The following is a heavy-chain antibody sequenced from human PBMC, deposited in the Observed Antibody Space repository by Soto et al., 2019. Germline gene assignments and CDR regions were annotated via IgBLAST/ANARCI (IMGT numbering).Heavy chain of an antibody. D-gene: IGHD2-15*01. CDR3: ARHLTYCSAGSCYSDFPYYGMDV. V-gene: IGHV4-39*01. CDR2: IFYSGST. Sequence: SETLSLTCTVSGGSISSSSYYWGWIRQPPGKGLEWIGSIFYSGSTYYNPSPKSRVTISVDTSKNQFSLKLSSVTAADTSVYYCARHLTYCSAGSCYSDFPYYGMDVWGQGTTVTVSS. CDR1: GGSISSSSYY. J-gene: IGHJ6*02.